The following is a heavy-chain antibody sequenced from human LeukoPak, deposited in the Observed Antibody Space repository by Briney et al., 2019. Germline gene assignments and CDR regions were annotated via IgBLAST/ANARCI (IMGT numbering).Heavy chain of an antibody. CDR3: AKKGYYDGSGYYMYYFDH. CDR2: ISGSGGTA. D-gene: IGHD3-22*01. CDR1: GFTFSSYA. V-gene: IGHV3-23*01. Sequence: GGSLRLSCAASGFTFSSYAMSWVRQAPGKGLEWVSAISGSGGTAYYADSVKGRFTISRDNSKNTLYLQMNRLRAEDTAVYYCAKKGYYDGSGYYMYYFDHWGQGTLVTVSS. J-gene: IGHJ4*02.